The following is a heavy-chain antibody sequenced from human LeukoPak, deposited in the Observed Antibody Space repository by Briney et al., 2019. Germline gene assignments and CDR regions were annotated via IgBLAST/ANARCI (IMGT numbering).Heavy chain of an antibody. D-gene: IGHD5-18*01. J-gene: IGHJ4*02. V-gene: IGHV3-7*01. CDR3: ARAGIQLWLPDY. Sequence: QSGGSLRLSCVVSGFTFSKYWMSWVRQAPGKGLEWVANIKQDGSEKYYVDSVKGRFTISRDNAKNSLYLQMNSLRAEDTAVYYCARAGIQLWLPDYWGQGTLVTVSS. CDR1: GFTFSKYW. CDR2: IKQDGSEK.